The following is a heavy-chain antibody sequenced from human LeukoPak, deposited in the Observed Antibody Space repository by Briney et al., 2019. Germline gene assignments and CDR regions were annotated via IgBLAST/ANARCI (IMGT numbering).Heavy chain of an antibody. CDR2: IYSGGNT. Sequence: PGGSLRLSCTVSGFTVSSNSWSWVRLAPGKGLEWVSFIYSGGNTHYSDSVKGRFTISRDNSKNTLYLQMNSLRAEDTAIYYCARRAGEYSHPYDYWGQGTLVTVSS. D-gene: IGHD2-15*01. CDR3: ARRAGEYSHPYDY. CDR1: GFTVSSNS. V-gene: IGHV3-53*01. J-gene: IGHJ4*02.